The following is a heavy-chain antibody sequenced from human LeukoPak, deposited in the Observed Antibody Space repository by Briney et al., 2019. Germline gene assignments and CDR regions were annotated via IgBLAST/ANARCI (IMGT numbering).Heavy chain of an antibody. D-gene: IGHD3-3*01. CDR1: GFTFSSYW. CDR2: ISGSGGST. CDR3: AKGHDFWSGYYNY. V-gene: IGHV3-23*01. J-gene: IGHJ4*02. Sequence: PGGSLRLSCAASGFTFSSYWMHWVRQAPGKGLEWVSAISGSGGSTYYADSVKGRFTISRDNSKNTLYLQMNSLRAEDTAVYYCAKGHDFWSGYYNYWGQGTLVTVSS.